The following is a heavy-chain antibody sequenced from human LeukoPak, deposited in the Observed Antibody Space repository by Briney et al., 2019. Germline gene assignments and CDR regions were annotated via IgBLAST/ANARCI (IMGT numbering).Heavy chain of an antibody. Sequence: SETLSLTCAVYGGSFHDYYGCWLRQPPGKGLDGIGEITRTGSTNYNPSHTSRVTRSVDTSKDQFSLKLSPVTAADTAEYYCARRRIAKGDSRHWNFDLWGRGTLVTVSS. CDR2: ITRTGST. V-gene: IGHV4-34*01. CDR3: ARRRIAKGDSRHWNFDL. CDR1: GGSFHDYY. D-gene: IGHD6-13*01. J-gene: IGHJ2*01.